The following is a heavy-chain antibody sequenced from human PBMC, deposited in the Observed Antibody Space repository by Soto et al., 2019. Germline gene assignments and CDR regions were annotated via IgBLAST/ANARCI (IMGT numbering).Heavy chain of an antibody. Sequence: GASVKVSCKASGYTFTSYGISWVQQAPGQGLEWMGWISAYNGNTNYAQKLQGRVTMTTDTSTSTAYMELRSLRSDDTAVYYCARDTIFGVVSYLGYGMDVWGQGTTVTVSS. V-gene: IGHV1-18*01. D-gene: IGHD3-3*01. J-gene: IGHJ6*02. CDR2: ISAYNGNT. CDR3: ARDTIFGVVSYLGYGMDV. CDR1: GYTFTSYG.